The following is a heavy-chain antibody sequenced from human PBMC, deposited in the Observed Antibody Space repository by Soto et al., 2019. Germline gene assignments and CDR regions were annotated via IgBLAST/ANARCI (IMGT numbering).Heavy chain of an antibody. J-gene: IGHJ4*02. CDR2: IYYNGRT. Sequence: PSELPSVKRTVSDGSIDIDAFYWHWIGHPPGEGLEWIGFIYYNGRTSYTPSLESRLAISLDTSKNQFSMRLSSVTAADTAVYYCARDRSSSPEHCDCGGPGTLFTV. CDR3: ARDRSSSPEHCDC. CDR1: DGSIDIDAFY. V-gene: IGHV4-30-4*01. D-gene: IGHD1-26*01.